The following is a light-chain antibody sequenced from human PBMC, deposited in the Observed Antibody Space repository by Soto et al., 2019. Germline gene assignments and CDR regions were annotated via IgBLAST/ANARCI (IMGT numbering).Light chain of an antibody. V-gene: IGKV1-9*01. CDR3: QLLTNHLQT. CDR2: AAS. Sequence: DIQLTQSNSFVSASVGDRVTITCRASQGISSYLAWYQQKPGKAPKLLIYAASTLQSGVPSRFSGSGSGTEFTLTISSLQPEDFATYYCQLLTNHLQTFAQGTRLEIK. J-gene: IGKJ5*01. CDR1: QGISSY.